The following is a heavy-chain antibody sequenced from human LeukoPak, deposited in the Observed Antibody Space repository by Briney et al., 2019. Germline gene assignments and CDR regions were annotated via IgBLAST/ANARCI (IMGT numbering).Heavy chain of an antibody. V-gene: IGHV3-33*01. CDR2: IWYDGSNK. CDR3: ARRIAAAAAPYYFDY. D-gene: IGHD6-13*01. J-gene: IGHJ4*02. Sequence: QAGGSLRLSCAASGFTFSSYGMHWVRQAPGKGLEWVAVIWYDGSNKYYADSVKGRFTISRDNSKNTLYLQMNSLRAEDTAVYYCARRIAAAAAPYYFDYWGQGTLVTVSS. CDR1: GFTFSSYG.